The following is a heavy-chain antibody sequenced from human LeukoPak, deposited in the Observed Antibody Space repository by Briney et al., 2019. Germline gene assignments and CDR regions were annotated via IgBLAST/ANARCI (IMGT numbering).Heavy chain of an antibody. CDR2: ISSSGSTI. CDR3: ARDKRRGAVAVPFDY. J-gene: IGHJ4*02. V-gene: IGHV3-48*03. D-gene: IGHD6-19*01. Sequence: PGGSLRLSCAASGFTFSSYEMNWVRQAPGKGLEWVSYISSSGSTIYYADSVKGRFTISSDNAKNSLYLQMNSLRAEDTAVYYCARDKRRGAVAVPFDYWGQGTLVSVSS. CDR1: GFTFSSYE.